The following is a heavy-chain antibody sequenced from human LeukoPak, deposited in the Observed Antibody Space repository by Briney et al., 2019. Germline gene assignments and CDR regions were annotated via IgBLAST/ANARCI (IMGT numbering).Heavy chain of an antibody. CDR1: GGSISSGSYY. CDR2: IYTSGST. CDR3: AREVDTAMVSETYYFDY. J-gene: IGHJ4*02. V-gene: IGHV4-61*02. Sequence: SQTLSLTCTVSGGSISSGSYYWSWIRQPAGKGLEWIGRIYTSGSTNYNPSLKSRFTISVDTSKNLFSLKLGSVTAADTAFYYCAREVDTAMVSETYYFDYWGQGTLVTVSS. D-gene: IGHD5-18*01.